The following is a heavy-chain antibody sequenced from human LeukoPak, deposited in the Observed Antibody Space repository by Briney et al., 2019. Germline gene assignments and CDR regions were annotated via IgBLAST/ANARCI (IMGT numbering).Heavy chain of an antibody. Sequence: GGSLRLSCAASGFTFSSYAMSWVRQAPGKGLEWVSAISGRGGSTYYAESVKGRFTISRDNSKNTLYLKMNSLRAEDTAVYYCAKAMEGYCSSTSCLNFDYWGQGTLVTVSS. J-gene: IGHJ4*02. CDR1: GFTFSSYA. CDR3: AKAMEGYCSSTSCLNFDY. D-gene: IGHD2-2*01. CDR2: ISGRGGST. V-gene: IGHV3-23*01.